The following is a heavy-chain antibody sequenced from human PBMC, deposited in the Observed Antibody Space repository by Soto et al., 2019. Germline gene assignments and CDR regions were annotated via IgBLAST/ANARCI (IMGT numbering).Heavy chain of an antibody. CDR3: ARARDYYESSAGISHFYYGLDV. CDR1: GYTFTSYD. V-gene: IGHV1-8*01. CDR2: MNPNSGHT. D-gene: IGHD3-22*01. J-gene: IGHJ6*02. Sequence: QVQLVQSGAEVKKPGASVKVSCKASGYTFTSYDINWVRQATGHGPEWMGWMNPNSGHTAYAPQFQGRVTVTRNTSVSTVYMEVSGLRSEDTAVYYCARARDYYESSAGISHFYYGLDVWGQGTTVIVSS.